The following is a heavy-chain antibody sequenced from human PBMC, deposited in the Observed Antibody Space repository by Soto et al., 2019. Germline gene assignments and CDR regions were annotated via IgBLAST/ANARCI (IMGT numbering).Heavy chain of an antibody. J-gene: IGHJ4*02. CDR1: GFTFSSYA. D-gene: IGHD6-19*01. V-gene: IGHV3-23*01. Sequence: LRLSCAASGFTFSSYAMSWVRQAPGKGLEWVSAISGSGGSTYYADSVKGRSTISRDNSKNTLYLQMNSLRAEDTAVYYCAKDLTIAVAGKALDYWGQGTLVTVSS. CDR3: AKDLTIAVAGKALDY. CDR2: ISGSGGST.